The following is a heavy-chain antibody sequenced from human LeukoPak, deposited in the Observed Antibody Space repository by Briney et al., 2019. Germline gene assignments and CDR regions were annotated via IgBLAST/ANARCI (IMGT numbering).Heavy chain of an antibody. V-gene: IGHV4-39*01. CDR3: ARLPRWGGYIYRPPALDYMDV. CDR1: GGSISSSSYY. Sequence: KSSETLSLTCTVSGGSISSSSYYWGWIRQPPGKGLEWMGSIYYRGSTYYNPSVKTRATISVATTKNLFSLKLRSATAAYTAVCYCARLPRWGGYIYRPPALDYMDVWGKGTTVTVSS. CDR2: IYYRGST. J-gene: IGHJ6*03. D-gene: IGHD5-24*01.